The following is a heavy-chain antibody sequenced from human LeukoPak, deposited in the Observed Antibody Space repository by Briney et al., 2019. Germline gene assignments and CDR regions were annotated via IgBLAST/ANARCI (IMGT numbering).Heavy chain of an antibody. V-gene: IGHV3-43*01. Sequence: GGSLRLSCAASGFTFDDYTMHWVRQAPGKGLGWVSLITWDGGSTYYADPVKGRFTISRDNSKNSLYLQMNSLRTEDAALYYCAKDANKYGSSGNWRYFDYWGQGTLVTVSS. J-gene: IGHJ4*02. CDR1: GFTFDDYT. D-gene: IGHD3-22*01. CDR3: AKDANKYGSSGNWRYFDY. CDR2: ITWDGGST.